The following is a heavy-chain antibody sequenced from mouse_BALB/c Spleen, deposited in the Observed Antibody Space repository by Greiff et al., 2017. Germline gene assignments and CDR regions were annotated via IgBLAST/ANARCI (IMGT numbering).Heavy chain of an antibody. J-gene: IGHJ4*01. Sequence: LQESGAELARPGASVKLSCKASGYTFTSYWMQWVKQRPGQGLEWIGAIYPGDGDTRYTQKFKGKATLTADKSSSTAYMQLSSLASEDSAVYYCAVLLRYAMDYWGQGTSVTVSS. CDR1: GYTFTSYW. CDR3: AVLLRYAMDY. V-gene: IGHV1-87*01. D-gene: IGHD1-1*01. CDR2: IYPGDGDT.